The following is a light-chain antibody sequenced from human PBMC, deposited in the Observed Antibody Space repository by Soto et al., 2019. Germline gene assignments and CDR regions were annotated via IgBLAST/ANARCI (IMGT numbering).Light chain of an antibody. CDR1: QSVSSSS. Sequence: EIVLTQSPGTLSLSPGERATLSCRASQSVSSSSLAWYQQKPGQAPRLLIYGASSRATGIPDRFSGSGSGTDFTLTISRLEPEDFAVYYCQPYNNWPLTFGGGTKV. CDR2: GAS. J-gene: IGKJ4*01. CDR3: QPYNNWPLT. V-gene: IGKV3-20*01.